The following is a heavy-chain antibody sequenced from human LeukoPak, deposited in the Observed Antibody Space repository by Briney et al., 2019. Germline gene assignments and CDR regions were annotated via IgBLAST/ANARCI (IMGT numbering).Heavy chain of an antibody. CDR1: GGTFSSYA. CDR2: IIPIFGTA. V-gene: IGHV1-69*05. CDR3: ARGPYDSSGYYYVY. J-gene: IGHJ4*02. Sequence: SVKVSCKASGGTFSSYAISWVRQAPGQGLEWMGGIIPIFGTANYAQKFQGRVTMTRDTSTSTVYMELSSLRSEDTAVYYCARGPYDSSGYYYVYWGQGTLVTVSS. D-gene: IGHD3-22*01.